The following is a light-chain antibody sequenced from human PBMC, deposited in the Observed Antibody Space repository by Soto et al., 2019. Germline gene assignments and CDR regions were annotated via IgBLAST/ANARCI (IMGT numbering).Light chain of an antibody. Sequence: DIQRTQSPSSLSASVGDRVTITCRASQSISSYLNWYQQKPGKVPKLLIYAASSLQGGVPSRCRGSGSGTDFTLTISSLQPEDFATYYCQQSFSAPWTFGQGTKV. J-gene: IGKJ1*01. CDR3: QQSFSAPWT. V-gene: IGKV1-39*01. CDR1: QSISSY. CDR2: AAS.